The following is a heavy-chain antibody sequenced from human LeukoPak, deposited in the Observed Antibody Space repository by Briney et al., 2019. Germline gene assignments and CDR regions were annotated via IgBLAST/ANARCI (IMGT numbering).Heavy chain of an antibody. J-gene: IGHJ6*04. Sequence: GASVKVSCKASGYTFTSYGISWVRQAPGQGLEWMGWISAYNGNTNYAQKLQGRVTMTTDTSTSTAYMELRSLRSDDTAVYYCARDHDILTGDSYGMDVWGKGTTVTASS. CDR1: GYTFTSYG. CDR3: ARDHDILTGDSYGMDV. CDR2: ISAYNGNT. V-gene: IGHV1-18*04. D-gene: IGHD3-9*01.